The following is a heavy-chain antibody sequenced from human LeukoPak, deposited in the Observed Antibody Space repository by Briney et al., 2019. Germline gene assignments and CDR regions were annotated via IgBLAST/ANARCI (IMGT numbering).Heavy chain of an antibody. CDR2: FDPKDGDI. D-gene: IGHD3-22*01. CDR3: ASQPTGTYYYDSSGYHGAFDI. CDR1: EYTLIELS. J-gene: IGHJ3*02. Sequence: ASVKVSCKVSEYTLIELSMHWVRQAPGKGLEWMGGFDPKDGDIIYAQKFQGRVTMTEDTSTDTAYMELSSLRSEDTAVYYCASQPTGTYYYDSSGYHGAFDIWGQGAMVTVSS. V-gene: IGHV1-24*01.